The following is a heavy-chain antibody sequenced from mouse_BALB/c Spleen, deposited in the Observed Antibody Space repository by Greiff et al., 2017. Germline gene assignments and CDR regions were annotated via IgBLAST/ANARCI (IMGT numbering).Heavy chain of an antibody. V-gene: IGHV1-18*01. J-gene: IGHJ2*01. CDR2: INPNNGGT. CDR1: GYTFTEYT. D-gene: IGHD1-1*01. CDR3: ARRYYYGSSSLDY. Sequence: EVHLVESGPELVKPGASVKISCKTSGYTFTEYTMHWVKQSHGKSLEWIGGINPNNGGTSYNQKFKGKTTLTVDKSSSTAYMELRSLTSEDSAVYYCARRYYYGSSSLDYWGQGTTLTVSS.